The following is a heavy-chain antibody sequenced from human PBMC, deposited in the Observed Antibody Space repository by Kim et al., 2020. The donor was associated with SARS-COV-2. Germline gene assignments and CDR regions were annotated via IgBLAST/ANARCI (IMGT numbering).Heavy chain of an antibody. CDR3: ARDLKGLGESYFDY. CDR1: GGSVSSGSYY. Sequence: SETLSLTCTVSGGSVSSGSYYWSWIRQPPGKGLEWIGYIYYSGSTNYNPSLKSRVTISVDTSKNQFSLKLSSVTAADTAVYYCARDLKGLGESYFDYWGQGTLVTVSS. D-gene: IGHD3-10*01. J-gene: IGHJ4*02. V-gene: IGHV4-61*01. CDR2: IYYSGST.